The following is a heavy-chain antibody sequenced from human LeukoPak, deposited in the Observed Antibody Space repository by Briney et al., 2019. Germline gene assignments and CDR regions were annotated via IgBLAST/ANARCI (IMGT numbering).Heavy chain of an antibody. V-gene: IGHV3-30-3*01. J-gene: IGHJ6*02. CDR3: AREDGSGSYYYYYYCGMDV. CDR1: GFTFSSYA. Sequence: GGSLRLSCAASGFTFSSYAMHWVRQAPGKGLEWVAVISYDGSNKYYADSVKGRFTISRDNSKNTLYLQMNSLRAEDTAVYYCAREDGSGSYYYYYYCGMDVWGQGTTVTVSS. D-gene: IGHD3-10*01. CDR2: ISYDGSNK.